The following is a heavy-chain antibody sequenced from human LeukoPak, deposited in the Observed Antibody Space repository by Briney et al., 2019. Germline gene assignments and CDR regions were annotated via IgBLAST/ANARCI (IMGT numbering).Heavy chain of an antibody. CDR3: ARESPQYNWNDGYYYYYMDV. CDR1: GFTFSSYA. J-gene: IGHJ6*03. CDR2: ISSSGSTI. D-gene: IGHD1-1*01. Sequence: GGSLRLSCAASGFTFSSYAMSWVRQAPGKGLEWVSYISSSGSTIYYADSVKGRFTISRDNAKNSLYLQMNNLRVEDTAVYYCARESPQYNWNDGYYYYYMDVWGKGTTVTVSS. V-gene: IGHV3-48*04.